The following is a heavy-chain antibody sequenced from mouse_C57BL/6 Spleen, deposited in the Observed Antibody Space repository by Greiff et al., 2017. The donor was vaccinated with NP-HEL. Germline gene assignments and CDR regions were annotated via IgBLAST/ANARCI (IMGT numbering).Heavy chain of an antibody. CDR2: IWGVGST. CDR1: GFSLTSYG. Sequence: VQRVESGPGLVAPSQSLSITCTVSGFSLTSYGVDWVRQSPGKGLEWLGVIWGVGSTNYNSALKSRLSISKDNSKSQVFLKMNSLQTDDTAMYYCASEDDSAWFAYWGQGTLVTVSA. CDR3: ASEDDSAWFAY. D-gene: IGHD2-12*01. J-gene: IGHJ3*01. V-gene: IGHV2-6*01.